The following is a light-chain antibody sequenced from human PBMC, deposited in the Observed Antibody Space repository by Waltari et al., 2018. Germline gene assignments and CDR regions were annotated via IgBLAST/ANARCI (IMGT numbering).Light chain of an antibody. CDR3: ASWDDSLSGWL. Sequence: QSVLTQPPSASGTPGQRVTISCSGGGSNIGGNSVNWYQQLPGTAPKLLIYADDQRPSGVPHRFSGSKSGTSASLAISGLQSDDEADYYCASWDDSLSGWLFGGGTKLTVL. V-gene: IGLV1-44*01. CDR1: GSNIGGNS. CDR2: ADD. J-gene: IGLJ3*02.